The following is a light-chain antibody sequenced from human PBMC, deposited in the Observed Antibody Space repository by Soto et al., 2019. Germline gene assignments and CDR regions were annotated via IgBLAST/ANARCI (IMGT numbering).Light chain of an antibody. CDR2: GAS. CDR1: QDINNC. CDR3: QQYKSYPIT. Sequence: DIQMTQSPSSLSASVGDRVTITCRASQDINNCLAWFQQKPGKAPQSLIYGASTLQSAVPSRFSGSGSGTDFTLTISSLQPEDFATYYCQQYKSYPITFGRGTRLEVK. V-gene: IGKV1-16*01. J-gene: IGKJ5*01.